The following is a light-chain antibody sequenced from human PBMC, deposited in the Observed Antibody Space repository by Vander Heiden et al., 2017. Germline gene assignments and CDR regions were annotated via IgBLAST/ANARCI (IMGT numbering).Light chain of an antibody. CDR2: STS. Sequence: DIVLTQSPDTLSLSPGERATLSCRASQSVRTTLLAWYQQKPGQAPRLLIYSTSSRATGIPDSFSGSGSGTDFTLTINRPEPEDSAVYYCQRYGPSLTFGGGTKVEIK. CDR3: QRYGPSLT. V-gene: IGKV3-20*01. J-gene: IGKJ4*01. CDR1: QSVRTTL.